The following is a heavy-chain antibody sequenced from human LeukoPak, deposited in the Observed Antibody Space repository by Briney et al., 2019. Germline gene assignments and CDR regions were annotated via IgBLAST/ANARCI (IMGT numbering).Heavy chain of an antibody. D-gene: IGHD4-17*01. Sequence: ASVKVSCKASGGTFSSYAISWVRQAPGQGLEWMGGIIPIFGTANYAQKFQGRVTTTADESTSTAYMELSSLRSEDTAVYYCARDTNPYGDYGEGSYYFDYWGQGTLVTVSS. V-gene: IGHV1-69*13. CDR1: GGTFSSYA. CDR3: ARDTNPYGDYGEGSYYFDY. CDR2: IIPIFGTA. J-gene: IGHJ4*02.